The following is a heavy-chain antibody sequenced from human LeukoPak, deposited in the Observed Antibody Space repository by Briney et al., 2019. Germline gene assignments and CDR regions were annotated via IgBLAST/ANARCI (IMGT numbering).Heavy chain of an antibody. CDR3: ARSSGWRSRFDY. J-gene: IGHJ4*02. D-gene: IGHD6-19*01. Sequence: ASVTVSCKASGYTFTGYYMHWVRQAPGQGLEWMGWINPNSGGTNYAQKFQGRVTMTRDTSISTAYMELSRLRSDDTAVYYCARSSGWRSRFDYWGQGTLVTVSS. CDR1: GYTFTGYY. CDR2: INPNSGGT. V-gene: IGHV1-2*02.